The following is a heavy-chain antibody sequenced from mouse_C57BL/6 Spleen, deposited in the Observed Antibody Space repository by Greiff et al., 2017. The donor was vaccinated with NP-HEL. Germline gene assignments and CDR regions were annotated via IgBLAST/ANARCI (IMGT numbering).Heavy chain of an antibody. J-gene: IGHJ2*01. CDR3: ARDGSNWYYFDY. CDR1: GYTFTDYY. Sequence: EVKLQESGPALVKPGASVKMSCKASGYTFTDYYMNWVKQSHGKSLEWIGIINPNNGGTSYNQKFKGKATLTVDKSSNTAYMELNSLTSEDSAVYYCARDGSNWYYFDYWGQGTTLTVSS. V-gene: IGHV1-19*01. D-gene: IGHD1-1*01. CDR2: INPNNGGT.